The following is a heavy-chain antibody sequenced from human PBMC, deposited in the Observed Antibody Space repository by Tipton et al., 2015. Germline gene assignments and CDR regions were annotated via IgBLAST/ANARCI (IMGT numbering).Heavy chain of an antibody. CDR1: GDSVNSGNYY. CDR3: ARELVGATITAIDP. D-gene: IGHD1-26*01. J-gene: IGHJ5*02. Sequence: GLVKPSETLSLTCTVSGDSVNSGNYYWSWIRQPPGKGLEWIGYIFSGGSTNSNPSVKTRVTLFLTSNKQFSRGMTSVTAADTAVYYCARELVGATITAIDPWGQGTLVTVSS. V-gene: IGHV4-61*01. CDR2: IFSGGST.